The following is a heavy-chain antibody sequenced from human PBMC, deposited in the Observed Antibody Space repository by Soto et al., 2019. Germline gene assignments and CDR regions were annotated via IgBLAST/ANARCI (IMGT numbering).Heavy chain of an antibody. Sequence: ASVKVSCKASGYTFTGYYMHWVQQAPGQGLEWMGWINPNSGGTNYAQKFQGWVTMTRDTSISTAYMELSRLRSDDTAVYYCAREGCSGGSCYASFDYWGQGTLVTVSS. D-gene: IGHD2-15*01. CDR1: GYTFTGYY. CDR2: INPNSGGT. J-gene: IGHJ4*02. V-gene: IGHV1-2*04. CDR3: AREGCSGGSCYASFDY.